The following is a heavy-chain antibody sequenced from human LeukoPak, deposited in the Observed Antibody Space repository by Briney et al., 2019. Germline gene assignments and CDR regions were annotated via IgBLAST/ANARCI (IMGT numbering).Heavy chain of an antibody. Sequence: ASVKVSCKASGYTFTSYGISWVRQAPGQGLEWMGWISAYNGNTNYAQKLQGRVTMTTDTSTSTAYVELRSLRSDDTAVYYCARDLGSGYDSCDYWGQGTLVTVSS. D-gene: IGHD5-12*01. J-gene: IGHJ4*02. CDR3: ARDLGSGYDSCDY. CDR1: GYTFTSYG. V-gene: IGHV1-18*01. CDR2: ISAYNGNT.